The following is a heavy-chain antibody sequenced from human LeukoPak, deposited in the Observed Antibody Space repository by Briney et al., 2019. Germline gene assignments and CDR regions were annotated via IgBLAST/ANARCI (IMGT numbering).Heavy chain of an antibody. Sequence: ASVKVSCKASGFTFTSHDYNWVRQATGQGLEWMGWMNPNSGNTGYAQKFQGRVTMTRNTSISTAYMELSSLRSEDTAVYYCARDARRGVELKAFDIWGQGTMVTVSS. CDR3: ARDARRGVELKAFDI. J-gene: IGHJ3*02. V-gene: IGHV1-8*01. CDR1: GFTFTSHD. CDR2: MNPNSGNT. D-gene: IGHD1-7*01.